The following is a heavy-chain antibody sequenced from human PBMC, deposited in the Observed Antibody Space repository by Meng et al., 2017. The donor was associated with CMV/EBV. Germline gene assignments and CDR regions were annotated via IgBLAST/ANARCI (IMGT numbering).Heavy chain of an antibody. CDR3: ARSGYSGYAADLTFDY. Sequence: GGSLRLSCAASGFTVSSNYMSWVRQAPGKGLEWVSVIYSGGSTYSADSVKGRFTISRDNSKNTLYLQMNSLRAEDTAVYYCARSGYSGYAADLTFDYWGQGTLVTVSS. V-gene: IGHV3-53*01. D-gene: IGHD5-12*01. J-gene: IGHJ4*02. CDR1: GFTVSSNY. CDR2: IYSGGST.